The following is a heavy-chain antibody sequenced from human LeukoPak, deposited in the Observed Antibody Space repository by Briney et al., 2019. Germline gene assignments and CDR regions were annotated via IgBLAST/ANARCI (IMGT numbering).Heavy chain of an antibody. Sequence: GSLRLSCAASGFTFSSYSMNWVRQAPGKGLEWVSSISSSSSYIYYADSVKGRFTISRDNAKNSLYLQMNSLRAEDTAVYYCARDGGSSRPGFDYWGQGTLVTVSS. CDR3: ARDGGSSRPGFDY. V-gene: IGHV3-21*01. J-gene: IGHJ4*02. CDR2: ISSSSSYI. D-gene: IGHD1-26*01. CDR1: GFTFSSYS.